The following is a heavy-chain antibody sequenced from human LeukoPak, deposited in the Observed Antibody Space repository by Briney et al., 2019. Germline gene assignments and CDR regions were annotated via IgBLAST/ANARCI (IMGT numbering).Heavy chain of an antibody. D-gene: IGHD2-15*01. CDR2: IYYSGST. V-gene: IGHV4-39*01. CDR3: ARLTATSPILGYCSGGSCHHRHAFDI. CDR1: GGSISSSSYY. J-gene: IGHJ3*02. Sequence: SETLSLTCTVSGGSISSSSYYWGWIRQPPGKGLEWIGSIYYSGSTYYNPSLKSRVTISVDTSKNQFSLKLSSVTAADTAVYCCARLTATSPILGYCSGGSCHHRHAFDIWGQGTMVTVSS.